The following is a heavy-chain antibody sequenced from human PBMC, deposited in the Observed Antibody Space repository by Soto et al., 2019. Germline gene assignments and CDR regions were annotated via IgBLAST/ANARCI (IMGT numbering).Heavy chain of an antibody. V-gene: IGHV5-51*01. Sequence: GESLKISCXGPGYTFTNYWIGWVRQMPGKGLEWMGIIYPGDSDTKYNPSFQGQVTISADKSITTTYLRWTSLKASDTAIYYCAASIFYYGMDVWGQGTTVTVSS. J-gene: IGHJ6*02. CDR1: GYTFTNYW. CDR2: IYPGDSDT. CDR3: AASIFYYGMDV.